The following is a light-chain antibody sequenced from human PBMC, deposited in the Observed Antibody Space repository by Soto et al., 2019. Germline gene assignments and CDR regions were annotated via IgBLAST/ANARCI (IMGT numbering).Light chain of an antibody. Sequence: EILLTQSPSTLSLSPGERATLSCRASQSVTSYLAWYQQRPGQAPRLLINDASRRSTGIPERFSGSGSGADFTLTISSLEPEDFEVYYCQQRSSWPITFGQGTRLEIK. CDR2: DAS. V-gene: IGKV3-11*01. J-gene: IGKJ5*01. CDR1: QSVTSY. CDR3: QQRSSWPIT.